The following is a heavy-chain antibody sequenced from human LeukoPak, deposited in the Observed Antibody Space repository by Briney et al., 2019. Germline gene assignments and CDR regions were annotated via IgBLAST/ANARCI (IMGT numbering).Heavy chain of an antibody. V-gene: IGHV1-69*04. CDR2: IIPILGIA. CDR1: GGTFSSYA. Sequence: ASVTVSCTASGGTFSSYAISWVRQAPGQGLEWMGRIIPILGIANYAQKFQGRVTITADKSTGTAYMELSSLRSEDTAVYYCARVGYDFWSGYYHQEEFDYWGQGTLVTVSS. D-gene: IGHD3-3*01. CDR3: ARVGYDFWSGYYHQEEFDY. J-gene: IGHJ4*02.